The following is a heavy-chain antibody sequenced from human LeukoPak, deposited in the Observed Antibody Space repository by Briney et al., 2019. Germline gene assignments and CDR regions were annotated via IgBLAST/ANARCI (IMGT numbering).Heavy chain of an antibody. CDR3: ARTQSQSGSYRYYFGY. J-gene: IGHJ4*02. CDR2: IYYISNT. D-gene: IGHD1-26*01. CDR1: GAPVGSAGYY. V-gene: IGHV4-61*08. Sequence: PSETLSLTCTVSGAPVGSAGYYWSWTRQPPGGGLEWIGYIYYISNTNYNPSLKSRVTMSVDPSKNQFSLKLNSVTAADTAVYYCARTQSQSGSYRYYFGYWGQGTLVTVSS.